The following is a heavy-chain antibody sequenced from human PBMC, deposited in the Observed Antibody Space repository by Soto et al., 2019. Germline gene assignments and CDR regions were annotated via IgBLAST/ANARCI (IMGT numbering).Heavy chain of an antibody. D-gene: IGHD1-20*01. CDR2: INPNSGDT. CDR3: ALTGSGGS. J-gene: IGHJ5*02. V-gene: IGHV1-2*02. Sequence: RASVKVSCKASGYTFTGQFMHWVRQAPGQGLEWMGWINPNSGDTTYSQRFQGRVTMTRDTSITTGYMELTGLTSDDTAVYYCALTGSGGSWGQGTLVTVSS. CDR1: GYTFTGQF.